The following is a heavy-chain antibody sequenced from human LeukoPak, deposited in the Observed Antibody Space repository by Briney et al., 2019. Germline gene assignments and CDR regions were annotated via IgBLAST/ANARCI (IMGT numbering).Heavy chain of an antibody. D-gene: IGHD6-13*01. Sequence: PSGTLSLTCTVSGGSISSYYWSWIRQPPGKGLEWIGYIYYSGSTNYNPSLKSRVTISVDTSKNQFSLKLSSVTAADTAVYYCVRGGSSWYFALGYWGQGTLVTVSS. J-gene: IGHJ4*02. CDR2: IYYSGST. CDR3: VRGGSSWYFALGY. CDR1: GGSISSYY. V-gene: IGHV4-59*08.